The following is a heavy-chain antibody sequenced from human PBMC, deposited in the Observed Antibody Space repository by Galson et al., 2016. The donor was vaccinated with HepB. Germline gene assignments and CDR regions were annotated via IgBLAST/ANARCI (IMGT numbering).Heavy chain of an antibody. CDR3: AKGNVHDNSGYLIRNVFDY. Sequence: SLRLSCAASGFTFSSYAMHWVRQAPGKGLEWVAVISYDGSHKYYAASVKGRFTISRDNSKNTLSLQMNSLRAEDTAVYYCAKGNVHDNSGYLIRNVFDYWGQGTQVTVSS. V-gene: IGHV3-30*18. D-gene: IGHD3-22*01. CDR1: GFTFSSYA. CDR2: ISYDGSHK. J-gene: IGHJ4*02.